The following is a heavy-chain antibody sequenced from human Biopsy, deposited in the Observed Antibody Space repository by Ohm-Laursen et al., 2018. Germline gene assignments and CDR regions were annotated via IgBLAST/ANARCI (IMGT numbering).Heavy chain of an antibody. D-gene: IGHD7-27*01. CDR1: GGSISSSY. J-gene: IGHJ4*02. CDR3: ARLTGDPSY. V-gene: IGHV4-59*01. Sequence: GTLSLTCCVSGGSISSSYWSWIRQSPGKGLEWIGFIYYTGHTNYNPSLKSRATISVDTSKNQFSLKVISVTAADTAVYYCARLTGDPSYWGQGILVTVSS. CDR2: IYYTGHT.